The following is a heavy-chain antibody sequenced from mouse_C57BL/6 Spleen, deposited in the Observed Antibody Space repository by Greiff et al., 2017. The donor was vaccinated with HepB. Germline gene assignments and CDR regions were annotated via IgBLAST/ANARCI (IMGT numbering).Heavy chain of an antibody. D-gene: IGHD1-1*01. CDR1: GYTFTSYT. V-gene: IGHV1-4*01. J-gene: IGHJ2*01. Sequence: VQLQQSGAELARPGASVKMSCKASGYTFTSYTMHWVKQRPGQGLEWIGYINPSSGYTKYNQKFKDKATLTADKSSSTAYMQLSSLTSEDSAVYYCARSIDYYGSSHYFDYWGQGTTLTVSS. CDR2: INPSSGYT. CDR3: ARSIDYYGSSHYFDY.